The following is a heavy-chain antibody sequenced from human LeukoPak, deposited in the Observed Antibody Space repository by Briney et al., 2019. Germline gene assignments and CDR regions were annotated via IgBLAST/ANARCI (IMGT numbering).Heavy chain of an antibody. D-gene: IGHD6-19*01. V-gene: IGHV4-38-2*01. CDR1: GYSISSGYY. CDR3: ARGSSGWYEAAFDI. Sequence: SETLSLTCAVSGYSISSGYYWGWIRQPPGKGLEWVGSIYHSGSTYYNPSLKSRVTISVDTSKNQFSLKLSSVTAADTAVYYCARGSSGWYEAAFDIWGQGTMVTVSS. CDR2: IYHSGST. J-gene: IGHJ3*02.